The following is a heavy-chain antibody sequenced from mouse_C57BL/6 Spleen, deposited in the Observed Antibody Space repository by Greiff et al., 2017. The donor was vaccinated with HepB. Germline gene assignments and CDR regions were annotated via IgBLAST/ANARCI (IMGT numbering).Heavy chain of an antibody. CDR2: INPNNGGT. CDR1: GYTFTDYY. V-gene: IGHV1-26*01. J-gene: IGHJ4*01. CDR3: ASRRSNYHAMDY. Sequence: VQLQQSGPELVKPGASVKISCKASGYTFTDYYMNWVKQSHGKSLEWIGDINPNNGGTSYNQKFKGKATLTVDKSSSTAYMELRSLTSEDSAVYYCASRRSNYHAMDYWGQGTSVTVSS. D-gene: IGHD2-5*01.